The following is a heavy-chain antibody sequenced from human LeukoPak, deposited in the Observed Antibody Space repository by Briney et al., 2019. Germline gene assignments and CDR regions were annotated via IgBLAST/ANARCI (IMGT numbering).Heavy chain of an antibody. D-gene: IGHD3-10*01. V-gene: IGHV3-48*04. CDR1: GFTFSSYS. CDR2: ISSSSSTI. CDR3: ARDNYYGSGSY. J-gene: IGHJ4*02. Sequence: PGGSLRLSCAASGFTFSSYSMNWVRQAPGKGLEWVSYISSSSSTIYYADSVKGRFTISRDNAKNSLYLQMNSLRAEDTAVYYCARDNYYGSGSYWGQGTPVTVSS.